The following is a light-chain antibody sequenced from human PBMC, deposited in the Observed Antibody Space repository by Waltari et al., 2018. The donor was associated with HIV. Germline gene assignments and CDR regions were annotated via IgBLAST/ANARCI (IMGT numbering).Light chain of an antibody. CDR2: EVT. V-gene: IGLV2-23*02. Sequence: QSALTQPASVSGSPGQSITFSCTGTSSDIGSYNLVSWYQQHPGKAPRLMIYEVTKRPSVVSYRLSGSKSGNTASLTISGLQAEDEPDYYCCSFAGSTSWVFGGGTKLTVL. CDR1: SSDIGSYNL. J-gene: IGLJ3*02. CDR3: CSFAGSTSWV.